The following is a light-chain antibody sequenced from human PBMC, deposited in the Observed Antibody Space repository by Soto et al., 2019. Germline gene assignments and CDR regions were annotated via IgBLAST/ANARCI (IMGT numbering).Light chain of an antibody. CDR3: TSFARGSTLV. CDR2: ATS. CDR1: SSDVGNYNL. V-gene: IGLV2-23*01. Sequence: QSALTQPAAVSGSPGQSIPISCTGTSSDVGNYNLVSWYQQYPGKAPKLMIYATSKRPSGVSNRFSGSKSGDTASLTISGLQAEDEADYYCTSFARGSTLVFGGGTKLTVL. J-gene: IGLJ3*02.